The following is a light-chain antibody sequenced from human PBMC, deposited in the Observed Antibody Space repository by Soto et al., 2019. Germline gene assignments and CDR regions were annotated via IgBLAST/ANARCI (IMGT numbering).Light chain of an antibody. CDR2: KAS. V-gene: IGKV1-5*03. J-gene: IGKJ3*01. CDR3: QQFDDYPFT. Sequence: DIQRTQSPSTLCVYLWDRVAITCRASQTISSWLAWYQQKPGKAPKLLIYKASTLKSGVPSRFSGSRSGTDFTLTASSLRPEDFATYYCQQFDDYPFTFGPGTKVDI. CDR1: QTISSW.